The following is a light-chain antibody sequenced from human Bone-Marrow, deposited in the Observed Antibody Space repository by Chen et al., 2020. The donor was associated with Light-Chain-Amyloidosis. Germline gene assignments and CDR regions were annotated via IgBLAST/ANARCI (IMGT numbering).Light chain of an antibody. CDR1: SSDVGGVNH. V-gene: IGLV2-14*01. CDR2: EVT. J-gene: IGLJ1*01. Sequence: QSALTQPASVAGSPGQSITISCTGTSSDVGGVNHFSWYQQHPDKAPTLMIYEVTNRPSWVPYLFSGSKSDNPASLTISGLQTEDESDYFCSSYTITHTLVFGSGTSVTVL. CDR3: SSYTITHTLV.